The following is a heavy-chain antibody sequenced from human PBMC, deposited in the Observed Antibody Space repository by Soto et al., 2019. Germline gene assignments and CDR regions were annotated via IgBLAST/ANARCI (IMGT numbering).Heavy chain of an antibody. V-gene: IGHV1-18*01. J-gene: IGHJ6*03. CDR1: GYTFTSYG. D-gene: IGHD2-2*01. CDR2: ISAYNGNT. Sequence: ASVKVSCKASGYTFTSYGISWVRQAPGQGLEWMGWISAYNGNTNYAQKLQGRVTMTTDTSTSTAYTELRSLRSDDTAVYYCARFKGIVVPAASYYYYMDVWGKGTTVTVSS. CDR3: ARFKGIVVPAASYYYYMDV.